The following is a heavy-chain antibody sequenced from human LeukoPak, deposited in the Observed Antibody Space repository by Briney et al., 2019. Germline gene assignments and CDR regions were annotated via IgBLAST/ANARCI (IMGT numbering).Heavy chain of an antibody. Sequence: GGSLRLSCAASGFTFSSYWMSWVRQAPGKGLEWVANIKQDGSEKYYVDSVKGRFTTSRDNAKNSLYLQMNSLRAEDTAVYYCARDGSITMVRGVITYYYGMDVWGQGTTVTVSS. V-gene: IGHV3-7*01. J-gene: IGHJ6*02. CDR3: ARDGSITMVRGVITYYYGMDV. CDR2: IKQDGSEK. D-gene: IGHD3-10*01. CDR1: GFTFSSYW.